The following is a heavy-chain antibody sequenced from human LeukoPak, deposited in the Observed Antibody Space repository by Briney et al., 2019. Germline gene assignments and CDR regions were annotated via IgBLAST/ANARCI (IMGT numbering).Heavy chain of an antibody. V-gene: IGHV1-18*01. J-gene: IGHJ4*02. D-gene: IGHD2-15*01. CDR2: IIAYNGNT. CDR1: GYTFTIYG. CDR3: ARDEVGWPSGPDY. Sequence: ASVKVSCKASGYTFTIYGISWVRQAPGQGLEWMGWIIAYNGNTNYAQKLQGRVTMTTDTSTSTAYMELRSLRSDDAAVYYCARDEVGWPSGPDYWGQGTLVTVSS.